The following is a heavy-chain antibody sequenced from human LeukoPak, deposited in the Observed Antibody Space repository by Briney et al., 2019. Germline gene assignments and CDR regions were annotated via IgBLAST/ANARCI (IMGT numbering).Heavy chain of an antibody. V-gene: IGHV1-8*01. CDR2: MNPNSGNT. D-gene: IGHD3-16*02. Sequence: GASVKVSCKASGYTFTSYDINWVRQATGQGLEWMGWMNPNSGNTGYAQKFQGRVTMTRNTSISTAYMELSSLRSEDAAVYYCASYDYVWGSYPNWGQGTLVTVSS. CDR1: GYTFTSYD. J-gene: IGHJ4*02. CDR3: ASYDYVWGSYPN.